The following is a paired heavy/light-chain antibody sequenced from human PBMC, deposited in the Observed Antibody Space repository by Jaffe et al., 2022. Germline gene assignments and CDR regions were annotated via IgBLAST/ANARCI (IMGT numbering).Heavy chain of an antibody. Sequence: QVQLVQSGAEVKKPGSSVKVSCKASGGTFSSYAISWVRQAPGQGLEWMGGIIPIFGTANYAQKFQGRVTITADESTSTAYMELSSLRSEDTAVYYCARDHIYCSGGSCYFYYFDYWGQGTLVTVSS. CDR1: GGTFSSYA. CDR3: ARDHIYCSGGSCYFYYFDY. V-gene: IGHV1-69*01. J-gene: IGHJ4*02. CDR2: IIPIFGTA. D-gene: IGHD2-15*01.
Light chain of an antibody. V-gene: IGKV1-5*03. Sequence: DIQMTQSPSTLSASVGDRVTITCRASQSISSWLAWYQQKPGKAPKLLIYKASSLESGVPSRFSGSGSGTEFTLTISSLQPDDFATYYCQQYNSYRVTFGPGTKVDIK. CDR2: KAS. CDR3: QQYNSYRVT. J-gene: IGKJ3*01. CDR1: QSISSW.